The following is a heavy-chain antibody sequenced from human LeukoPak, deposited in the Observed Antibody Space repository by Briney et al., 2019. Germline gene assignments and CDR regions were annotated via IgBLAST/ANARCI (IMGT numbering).Heavy chain of an antibody. V-gene: IGHV3-15*01. D-gene: IGHD5-12*01. CDR3: TWMAAIFSADY. CDR2: IRNGRTT. CDR1: GLTFSDVW. J-gene: IGHJ4*02. Sequence: GESVSLSCVLSGLTFSDVWRRWVRQAPGKGREWVGRIRNGRTTDYAAPLQGRFSISRDNSKNTFYLQMNSLRTEDTGMYFCTWMAAIFSADYWGQGTLVTVSS.